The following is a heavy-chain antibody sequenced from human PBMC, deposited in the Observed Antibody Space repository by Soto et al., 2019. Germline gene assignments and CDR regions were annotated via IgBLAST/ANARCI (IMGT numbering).Heavy chain of an antibody. J-gene: IGHJ4*02. CDR3: ARDGGGYYSFDY. CDR1: GGSISRSTYY. Sequence: SETLSLTCTVSGGSISRSTYYWGWIRQPPGKGLEWIGSIYYSGSTYYRPSLKSRVTISVDTSKNQFSLKLSSVTAADTAIYYCARDGGGYYSFDYWGQGTPVTVSS. CDR2: IYYSGST. V-gene: IGHV4-39*02. D-gene: IGHD1-26*01.